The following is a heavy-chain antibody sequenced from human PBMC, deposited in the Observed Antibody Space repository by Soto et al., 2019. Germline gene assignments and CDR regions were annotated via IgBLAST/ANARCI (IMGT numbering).Heavy chain of an antibody. CDR1: GGSISSYY. CDR3: ASMQPSRDYGDLFDY. Sequence: SETLSLTCTVSGGSISSYYWSWIRQPPGKGLEWIGYIYYSGSTNYNPSLKSRVTISVDTSKNQFSLKLSSVTAADTAVYYCASMQPSRDYGDLFDYWGQGTLVTVSS. J-gene: IGHJ4*02. D-gene: IGHD4-17*01. CDR2: IYYSGST. V-gene: IGHV4-59*01.